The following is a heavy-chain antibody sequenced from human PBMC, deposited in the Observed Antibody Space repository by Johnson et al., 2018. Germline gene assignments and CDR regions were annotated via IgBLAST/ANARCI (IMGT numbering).Heavy chain of an antibody. CDR2: IVPIFGTT. V-gene: IGHV1-69*01. CDR1: GGTFNTYA. D-gene: IGHD2/OR15-2a*01. Sequence: VQLVESGAEVKKPGSSVKVSCKASGGTFNTYAINWVRQAPGQGLEWMGGIVPIFGTTNYAHKFQGRVTITADESTSTAYMELSSLTSDDTALYYCARFSGSPVYYYYGMDVWGQGTTVTVSS. J-gene: IGHJ6*02. CDR3: ARFSGSPVYYYYGMDV.